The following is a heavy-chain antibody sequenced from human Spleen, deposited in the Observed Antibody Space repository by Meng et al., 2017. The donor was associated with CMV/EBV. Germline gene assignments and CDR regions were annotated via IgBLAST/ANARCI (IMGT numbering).Heavy chain of an antibody. Sequence: GGSLRLSCAASGFTFSNAWMSWVRQAPGKGLEWVSAISGSGGSTYYADSVKGRFTISRDNSKNTLYLQMNSLRAEDTAVYYCAKDLDRWEEAYSSTRQNYWGQGTLVTVSS. D-gene: IGHD6-13*01. CDR3: AKDLDRWEEAYSSTRQNY. V-gene: IGHV3-23*01. CDR2: ISGSGGST. CDR1: GFTFSNAW. J-gene: IGHJ4*02.